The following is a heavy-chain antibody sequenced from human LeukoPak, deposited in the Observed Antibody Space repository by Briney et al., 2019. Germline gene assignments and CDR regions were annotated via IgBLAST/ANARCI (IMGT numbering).Heavy chain of an antibody. J-gene: IGHJ4*02. CDR3: ARGGSSGYDPFDY. CDR2: IFYSGST. CDR1: GGSIRNYY. D-gene: IGHD5-12*01. Sequence: SETLSLTCSVSGGSIRNYYWSWIRQPPGKGREWIGYIFYSGSTNNNPSLKSRVTISVDTSKNQFSLKLYSVTAADTAVYYCARGGSSGYDPFDYWGQGTLVTVSS. V-gene: IGHV4-59*01.